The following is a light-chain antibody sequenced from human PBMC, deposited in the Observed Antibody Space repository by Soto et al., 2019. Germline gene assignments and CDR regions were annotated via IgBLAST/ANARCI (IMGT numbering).Light chain of an antibody. J-gene: IGKJ4*01. CDR2: WAS. CDR3: QQYYSTPFT. CDR1: QSLIFRSNNKKY. V-gene: IGKV4-1*01. Sequence: DIVMTQSPDSLAVSLGERATVNCKSSQSLIFRSNNKKYLAWYQQKPGQPPKLLIYWASTRESGVPDRFSGSGSGTDFTLTISSLQAEDVAVYYCQQYYSTPFTFGGGTKVEIK.